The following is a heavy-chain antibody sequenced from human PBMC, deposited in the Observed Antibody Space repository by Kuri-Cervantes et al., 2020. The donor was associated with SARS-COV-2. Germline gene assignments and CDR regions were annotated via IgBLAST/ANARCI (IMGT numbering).Heavy chain of an antibody. CDR1: GFSFSDYY. D-gene: IGHD3-3*01. V-gene: IGHV3-11*04. J-gene: IGHJ6*02. CDR3: ARDLLNVWSGYYYYYGMDV. CDR2: ISSSSSTI. Sequence: GGSLRVSCVASGFSFSDYYMSWVRQAPGKGLEWVSYISSSSSTIYYADSVKGRFTISRDNAKNSLYLQMNSLGDEDTAVYYCARDLLNVWSGYYYYYGMDVWGQGTTVTVSS.